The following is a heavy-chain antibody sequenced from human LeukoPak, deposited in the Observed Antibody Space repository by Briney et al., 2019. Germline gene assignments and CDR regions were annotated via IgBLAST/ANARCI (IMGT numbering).Heavy chain of an antibody. D-gene: IGHD1-26*01. J-gene: IGHJ4*02. V-gene: IGHV3-53*04. CDR2: IYSGDTT. CDR1: GFTGNSIY. Sequence: PGGSLRLSCSGYGFTGNSIYMTRLPQTPGQELVWVTVIYSGDTTYYADPVKGRFTITTHNSKNPLYLQMNSLRAEDTAVYYCARGEVYFDSWGQGTLVTVSS. CDR3: ARGEVYFDS.